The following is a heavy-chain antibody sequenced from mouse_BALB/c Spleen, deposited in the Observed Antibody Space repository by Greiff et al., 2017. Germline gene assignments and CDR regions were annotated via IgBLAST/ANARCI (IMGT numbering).Heavy chain of an antibody. D-gene: IGHD2-14*01. Sequence: EVKLQESGTVLARPGASVKMSCKASGYSFTSYWMHWVKQRPGQGLEWIGAIYPGNSDTSYNQKFKGKAKLTAVTSASTAYMELSSLTNEDSAVYYCTREGRYDDYAMDYWGQGTSVTVSS. CDR2: IYPGNSDT. CDR1: GYSFTSYW. V-gene: IGHV1-5*01. J-gene: IGHJ4*01. CDR3: TREGRYDDYAMDY.